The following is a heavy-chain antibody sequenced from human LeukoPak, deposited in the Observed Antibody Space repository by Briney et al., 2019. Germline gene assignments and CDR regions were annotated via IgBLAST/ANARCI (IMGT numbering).Heavy chain of an antibody. CDR2: IRYDGSNK. J-gene: IGHJ3*02. CDR1: GFTFSSYG. V-gene: IGHV3-30*02. Sequence: GGSLRLSCAASGFTFSSYGMHWVRQAPGKGLEWVAFIRYDGSNKYYADSVKGRFTISRDNSKNTLYLQMNSLRAEDTAVYYCTTLPTYYDILTGLPFIWGQGTMVTVSS. D-gene: IGHD3-9*01. CDR3: TTLPTYYDILTGLPFI.